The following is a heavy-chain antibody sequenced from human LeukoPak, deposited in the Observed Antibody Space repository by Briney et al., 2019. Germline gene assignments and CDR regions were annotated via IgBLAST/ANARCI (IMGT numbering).Heavy chain of an antibody. CDR2: ISAYNGNT. V-gene: IGHV1-18*01. Sequence: ASVKVSCKASGGTFSSYAISWVRQAPGQGLEWMGWISAYNGNTNYAQKLQGRVTMTTDTSTSTAYMELRSLRSDDTAVYYCARDSIYYFDYWGQGTLVTVSS. CDR3: ARDSIYYFDY. J-gene: IGHJ4*02. CDR1: GGTFSSYA.